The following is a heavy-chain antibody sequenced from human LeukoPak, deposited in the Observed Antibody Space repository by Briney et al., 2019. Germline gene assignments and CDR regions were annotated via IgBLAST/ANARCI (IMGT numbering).Heavy chain of an antibody. CDR1: GGSFSGYY. D-gene: IGHD2-2*01. J-gene: IGHJ5*02. V-gene: IGHV4-34*01. CDR3: AGGGYCSSTSCRKLRWFDP. Sequence: SETLSLTCAVYGGSFSGYYWSWIRQPPGKGLEWIGEINHSGSTNYNPSLKSRVTISVDTSKNQFSLKLSSLTAADTAVYYCAGGGYCSSTSCRKLRWFDPWGQGTLVTVSS. CDR2: INHSGST.